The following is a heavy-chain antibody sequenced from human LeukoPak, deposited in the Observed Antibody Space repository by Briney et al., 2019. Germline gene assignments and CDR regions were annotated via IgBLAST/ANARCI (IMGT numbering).Heavy chain of an antibody. J-gene: IGHJ4*02. CDR1: GGSISSSTYY. CDR3: ARSPVRGVIDY. D-gene: IGHD3-10*01. V-gene: IGHV4-31*03. CDR2: IFYSGIT. Sequence: PSQTLSLTCTVSGGSISSSTYYWNWIRQHPGKGLESIGYIFYSGITYYNPSLKSRVTISVDTSKNQFSLKLSSVTAADTAVYYCARSPVRGVIDYWGQGTLVTVSS.